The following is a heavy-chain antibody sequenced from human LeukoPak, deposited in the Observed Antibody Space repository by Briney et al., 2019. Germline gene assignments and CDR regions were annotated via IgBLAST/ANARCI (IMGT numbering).Heavy chain of an antibody. CDR2: ISSSGSTI. J-gene: IGHJ4*02. Sequence: HPGGSLRLSCAASGFAFSSCDMNWVRQAPGKGLEWLSYISSSGSTIYYADSVKGRFTVSRDNAKNSLYLQMNSLRAKDTAVYYCASLPANSFDYWGQGTLVTVSS. CDR3: ASLPANSFDY. V-gene: IGHV3-48*03. CDR1: GFAFSSCD.